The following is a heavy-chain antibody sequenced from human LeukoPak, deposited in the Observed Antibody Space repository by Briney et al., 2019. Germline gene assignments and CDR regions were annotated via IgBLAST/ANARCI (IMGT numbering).Heavy chain of an antibody. Sequence: GGSLRLSCAASGFTFSSYAMHWVRQAPGKGLEYVSAISSNGGSTYYANSVKGRFTISRDNAKDSLYLQMNSLTAEDTAMYYCVRAYHPGGWFDPWGQGTLVTVSS. CDR1: GFTFSSYA. CDR2: ISSNGGST. D-gene: IGHD2-21*01. J-gene: IGHJ5*02. V-gene: IGHV3-64*01. CDR3: VRAYHPGGWFDP.